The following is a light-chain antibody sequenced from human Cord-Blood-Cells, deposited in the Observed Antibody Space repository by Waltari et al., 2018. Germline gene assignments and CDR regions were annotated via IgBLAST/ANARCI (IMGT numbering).Light chain of an antibody. V-gene: IGLV2-23*01. Sequence: QSALTQPASVSGSPGQSITISCTGTSSYVGSYNLVSWYHQHPGKAPKLMIYEGSKRPSGVSNRFSGSKSGNTASLTISGLQAEDEADYYCCSYAGSSTVFGGGTKLPVL. CDR1: SSYVGSYNL. CDR2: EGS. J-gene: IGLJ2*01. CDR3: CSYAGSSTV.